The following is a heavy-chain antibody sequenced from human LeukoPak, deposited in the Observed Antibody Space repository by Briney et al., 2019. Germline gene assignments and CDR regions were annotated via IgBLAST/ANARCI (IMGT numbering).Heavy chain of an antibody. V-gene: IGHV5-51*01. CDR1: GYSFTSYW. D-gene: IGHD2-15*01. Sequence: GESLKISCKGSGYSFTSYWIGWVRQMPGKGLEWMGIIYPGDSDTRYSPSFQGQVTISADKSISTAYLQWSSLKASDTAMYYCARLSGYCSGGSCYEGSPRRPGPIDYWGQGTLVTVSS. J-gene: IGHJ4*02. CDR2: IYPGDSDT. CDR3: ARLSGYCSGGSCYEGSPRRPGPIDY.